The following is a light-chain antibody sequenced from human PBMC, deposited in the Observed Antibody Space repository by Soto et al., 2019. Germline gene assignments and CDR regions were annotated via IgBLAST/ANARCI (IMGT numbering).Light chain of an antibody. Sequence: EIVLTQSPGTLSLSPGERATLSCRASQSVSSSYLAWYQQKPGQAPRLLIYGTSSRATAIPDRFSGSGSGTVFTLTISSLVLEDFAVYYCQQYGSSSWTFGQGTKVDIK. CDR2: GTS. CDR1: QSVSSSY. V-gene: IGKV3-20*01. CDR3: QQYGSSSWT. J-gene: IGKJ1*01.